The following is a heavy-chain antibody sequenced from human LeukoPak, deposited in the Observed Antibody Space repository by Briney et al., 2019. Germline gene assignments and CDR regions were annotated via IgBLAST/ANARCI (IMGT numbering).Heavy chain of an antibody. J-gene: IGHJ4*02. CDR1: GGSISSSSYY. V-gene: IGHV4-39*07. CDR3: ARSGSGYLRYYFDY. Sequence: NPSETLSLTCTVPGGSISSSSYYWGWIRQPPGKGLEWIGSMYSSGSTYYNPSLKSRVTISVDTSKNQFSLKLSSVTAADTAVYYCARSGSGYLRYYFDYWGQGTLVTVSS. D-gene: IGHD5-12*01. CDR2: MYSSGST.